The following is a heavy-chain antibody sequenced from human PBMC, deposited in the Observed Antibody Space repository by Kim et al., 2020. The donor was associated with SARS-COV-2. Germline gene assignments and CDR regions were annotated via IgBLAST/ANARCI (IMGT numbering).Heavy chain of an antibody. CDR1: GFTFSSYW. CDR3: ARDSGKKYGLR. J-gene: IGHJ4*02. Sequence: GGSLRLSCAASGFTFSSYWMSWVRQAPGKGLEWVASIKQDGSEKYYVDSVKGRFTISRDNSRNSLYLQMNSLRVEDTAVYYCARDSGKKYGLRWGQGTLVTVSS. CDR2: IKQDGSEK. D-gene: IGHD2-8*01. V-gene: IGHV3-7*03.